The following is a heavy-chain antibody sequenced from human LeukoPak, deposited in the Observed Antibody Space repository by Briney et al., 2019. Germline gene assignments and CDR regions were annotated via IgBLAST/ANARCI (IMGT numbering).Heavy chain of an antibody. CDR3: ARVKVDVRYFDWLALDY. CDR2: ISGSGGST. Sequence: PGGSLRLSCAASGFTFSSYSMNWVRQAPGKGLEWVSAISGSGGSTYYADSVKGRFTISRDNSKNTLYLQMNSLRAEDTAVYYCARVKVDVRYFDWLALDYWGQGTLVTVSS. V-gene: IGHV3-23*01. D-gene: IGHD3-9*01. J-gene: IGHJ4*02. CDR1: GFTFSSYS.